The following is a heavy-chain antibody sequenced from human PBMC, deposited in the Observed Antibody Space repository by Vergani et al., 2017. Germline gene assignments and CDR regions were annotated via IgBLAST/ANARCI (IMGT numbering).Heavy chain of an antibody. J-gene: IGHJ6*02. CDR2: ISSSSSYI. CDR1: GFTFSSYS. V-gene: IGHV3-21*04. CDR3: ASIYGSGSYYNYYYGMDV. Sequence: EVQLVESGGGLVKPGGSLRLSCAASGFTFSSYSMNWVRQAPGKGLEWVSSISSSSSYIYYADSVKGRFTISRDNAKNSLYLQMNSLRAEDTALYYCASIYGSGSYYNYYYGMDVWGQGTTVTVSS. D-gene: IGHD3-10*01.